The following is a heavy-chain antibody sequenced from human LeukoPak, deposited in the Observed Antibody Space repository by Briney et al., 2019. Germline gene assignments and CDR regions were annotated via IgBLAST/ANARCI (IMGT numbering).Heavy chain of an antibody. J-gene: IGHJ6*03. CDR2: ISRSSTTI. D-gene: IGHD6-19*01. CDR1: GFTFSSYS. V-gene: IGHV3-48*01. Sequence: GGSLRLSCVASGFTFSSYSMNWVRQAPGKGLEWLSYISRSSTTINYADSVKGQFTSSRDNAKNSLYLQMNSLRAEDTAVYYCARGYSSGFYMDVWGKGTTDTVSS. CDR3: ARGYSSGFYMDV.